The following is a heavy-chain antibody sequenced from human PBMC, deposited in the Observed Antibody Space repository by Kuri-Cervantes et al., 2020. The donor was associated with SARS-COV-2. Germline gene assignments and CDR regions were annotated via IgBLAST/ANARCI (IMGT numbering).Heavy chain of an antibody. CDR3: ARDTGGDFDY. D-gene: IGHD1-14*01. CDR2: ISYDGSNK. V-gene: IGHV3-30-3*01. CDR1: GFTFSSYA. Sequence: GGSLRLSCAASGFTFSSYAMHWVRQAPGKGLEWVAVISYDGSNKYYADSVKGRFTISRDNAKNSLYLQMNSLRAEDTAVYYCARDTGGDFDYWGQGTLVTVSS. J-gene: IGHJ4*02.